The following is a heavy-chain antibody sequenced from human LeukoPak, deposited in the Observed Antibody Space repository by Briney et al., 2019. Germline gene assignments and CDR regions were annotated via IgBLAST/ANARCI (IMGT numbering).Heavy chain of an antibody. CDR2: ISYDGSNK. D-gene: IGHD3-16*01. CDR1: GFTFSSYA. Sequence: GGSLRLSCAASGFTFSSYAMHWVRQAPGKGLEWVAVISYDGSNKYYADSVKGRFTISRDNSKNSLYLQMNSLRAEETAVYYWARGGSAYYYYYMDVWGKGTTVTVSS. V-gene: IGHV3-30-3*01. CDR3: ARGGSAYYYYYMDV. J-gene: IGHJ6*03.